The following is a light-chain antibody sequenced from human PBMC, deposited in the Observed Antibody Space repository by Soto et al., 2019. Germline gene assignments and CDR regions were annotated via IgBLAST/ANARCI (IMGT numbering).Light chain of an antibody. J-gene: IGKJ1*01. Sequence: DIQMTQSPSSLSASVGDRVTITCHASQDITNHLHWYQQKPGKAPKLLIYDASNLETGFPSRFSGRGFGTDFPFIINTLQPEDFAKYFCQHCHILPWTFGQGTKVEIK. CDR2: DAS. CDR1: QDITNH. V-gene: IGKV1-33*01. CDR3: QHCHILPWT.